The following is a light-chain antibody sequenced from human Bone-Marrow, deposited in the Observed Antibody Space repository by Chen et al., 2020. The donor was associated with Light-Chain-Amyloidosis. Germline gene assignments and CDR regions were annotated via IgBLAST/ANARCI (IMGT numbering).Light chain of an antibody. V-gene: IGLV6-57*01. CDR3: QSYQGSSQGV. J-gene: IGLJ3*02. CDR1: SGSIATNY. CDR2: EDD. Sequence: NFMLTQPHSVSESPGKTVIISCTRSSGSIATNYVQWYQQRPGSSPTTVIYEDDQRPSGVPDRFSGSIDRSSNSASLTFSGLKAEDEADYYCQSYQGSSQGVFGGGTKLTVL.